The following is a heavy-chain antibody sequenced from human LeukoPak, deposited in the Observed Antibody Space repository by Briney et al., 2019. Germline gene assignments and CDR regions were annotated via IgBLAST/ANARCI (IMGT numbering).Heavy chain of an antibody. J-gene: IGHJ4*02. CDR2: ISYDESDK. V-gene: IGHV3-30*04. CDR3: ARRWSFDH. Sequence: GGSLRLSCAASGFTFNIYAMHWVRQAPGKGLEWVAVISYDESDKYYADSVKGRFTISRDNSKNTLYLQMNGLRVEDTAVYYCARRWSFDHWGQGTLVTVSS. D-gene: IGHD6-13*01. CDR1: GFTFNIYA.